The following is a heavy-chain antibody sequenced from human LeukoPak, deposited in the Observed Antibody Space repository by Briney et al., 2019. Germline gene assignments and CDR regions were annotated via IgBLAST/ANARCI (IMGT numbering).Heavy chain of an antibody. Sequence: PSETLSLTCTFSGGPISSSSYYWGWIRQPPGKGLEGIGSIYYSGSTYYNPSLKSRVTISVDTSKNQFSLKLSSVTAADPAVYYCATRRVGFGSPNWFDPWGQGTLVTVSS. D-gene: IGHD3-10*01. CDR3: ATRRVGFGSPNWFDP. V-gene: IGHV4-39*01. CDR1: GGPISSSSYY. CDR2: IYYSGST. J-gene: IGHJ5*02.